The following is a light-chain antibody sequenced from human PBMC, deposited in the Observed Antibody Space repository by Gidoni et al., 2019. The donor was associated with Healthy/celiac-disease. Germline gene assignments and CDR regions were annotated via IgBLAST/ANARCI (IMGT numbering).Light chain of an antibody. CDR3: SSYTSSSTRRYV. CDR1: SSDVGGYNY. CDR2: EVS. Sequence: QSALTQPASVSGSPGQSIPISCTGTSSDVGGYNYVSWYQQHPGKAPKLMIYEVSNRPSGVSNRFSGSKSGNTASLTISGLQAEDEADYYCSSYTSSSTRRYVFGTGTKVTVL. J-gene: IGLJ1*01. V-gene: IGLV2-14*01.